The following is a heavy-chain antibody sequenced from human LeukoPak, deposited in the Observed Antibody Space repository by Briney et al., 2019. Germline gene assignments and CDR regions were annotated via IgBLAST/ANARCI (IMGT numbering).Heavy chain of an antibody. J-gene: IGHJ4*02. CDR2: IYHSGST. CDR1: GGSISSSNW. Sequence: SETLSLTCAVSGGSISSSNWWSWVRQPPGKGLEWIGEIYHSGSTNYNPSLKSRVTISVDKSKNQFSLKLSSVTAAGTAVYYCARDRGTRIAAAMDYWGQGTLVTVSS. V-gene: IGHV4-4*02. D-gene: IGHD6-13*01. CDR3: ARDRGTRIAAAMDY.